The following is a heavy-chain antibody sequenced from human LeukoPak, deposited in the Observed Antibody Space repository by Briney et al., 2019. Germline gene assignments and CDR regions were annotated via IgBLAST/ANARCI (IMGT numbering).Heavy chain of an antibody. CDR3: AKPRGPATAANAFDI. V-gene: IGHV3-53*05. CDR1: GFTVSSNY. J-gene: IGHJ3*02. D-gene: IGHD2-21*02. Sequence: QTGGSLRLSCAASGFTVSSNYMSWVRQAPGKGLEWVSVIYSGGSTYYADSVKGRFTISRDNSKNTLYLQMNSLRAEDTAVYYCAKPRGPATAANAFDIWGQGRMVTVSS. CDR2: IYSGGST.